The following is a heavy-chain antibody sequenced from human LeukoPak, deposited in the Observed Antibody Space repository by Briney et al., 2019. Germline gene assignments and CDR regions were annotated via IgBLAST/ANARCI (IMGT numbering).Heavy chain of an antibody. Sequence: GGSLRLSCAASGFTFSSYAMSWVRQAPGKGLEWVSTISGSGGSTYYADSVKGQFTISRDNSKNTLYLQMNSLRAADTAVYYCAKDGGYCSSTSCLPNWFDPWGQGTLVTVSS. V-gene: IGHV3-23*01. CDR3: AKDGGYCSSTSCLPNWFDP. CDR2: ISGSGGST. CDR1: GFTFSSYA. D-gene: IGHD2-2*01. J-gene: IGHJ5*02.